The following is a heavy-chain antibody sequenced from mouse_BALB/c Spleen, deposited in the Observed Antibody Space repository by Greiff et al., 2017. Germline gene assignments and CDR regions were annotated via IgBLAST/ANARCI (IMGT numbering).Heavy chain of an antibody. D-gene: IGHD2-14*01. V-gene: IGHV5-4*02. Sequence: EVQVVESGGGLVKPGGSLKLSCAASGFTFSDYYMYWVRQTPEKRLEWVATISDGGSYTYYPDSVKGRFTISRDNAKNNLYLQMSSLKSEDTAMYYCARGVREGYAMDYWGQGTSVTVSS. CDR1: GFTFSDYY. CDR3: ARGVREGYAMDY. J-gene: IGHJ4*01. CDR2: ISDGGSYT.